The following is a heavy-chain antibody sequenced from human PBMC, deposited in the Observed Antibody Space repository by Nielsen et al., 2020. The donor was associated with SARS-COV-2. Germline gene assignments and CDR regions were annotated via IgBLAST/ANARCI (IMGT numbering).Heavy chain of an antibody. CDR3: ARATLHSLRSSWFEGIDS. V-gene: IGHV3-33*04. J-gene: IGHJ4*02. CDR1: GFAFSTHA. CDR2: IWRGGNYK. D-gene: IGHD3-10*01. Sequence: GGSLRLSCAASGFAFSTHAMHWVRQAPGKGLEWVAMIWRGGNYKFYPDSVRGRFTISRDDSKNLVSLQMESLRVEDTAVYFCARATLHSLRSSWFEGIDSWGQGTLVTVSS.